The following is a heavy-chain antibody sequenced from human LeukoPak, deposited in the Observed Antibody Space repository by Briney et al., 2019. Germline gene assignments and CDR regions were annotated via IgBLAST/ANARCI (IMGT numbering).Heavy chain of an antibody. V-gene: IGHV1-2*02. CDR2: INPNSGGT. Sequence: ASVKVSCKASGYTFTGYYMHWVRPAPGQGLGWMGWINPNSGGTNYAQKFQGRVTMTRDTSISTAYMELSRLRSDYTAVYYCARDIGDIVVVPAAFMGFDPWGQGTLVTVSS. D-gene: IGHD2-2*01. CDR3: ARDIGDIVVVPAAFMGFDP. J-gene: IGHJ5*02. CDR1: GYTFTGYY.